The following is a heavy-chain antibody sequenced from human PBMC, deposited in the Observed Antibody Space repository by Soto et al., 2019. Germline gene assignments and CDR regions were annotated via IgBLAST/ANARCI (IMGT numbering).Heavy chain of an antibody. CDR2: IIPILGIA. J-gene: IGHJ4*02. V-gene: IGHV1-69*08. CDR3: AREGGAETLYYIDY. D-gene: IGHD1-26*01. CDR1: GGTFSSYT. Sequence: QVQLVQSGAEVKKPGSSVKVSCKASGGTFSSYTISWVRQSPGQGLEWMGRIIPILGIANYAQKFQGRVTITADKSTSTAYMELSSLRSEDTAVYYCAREGGAETLYYIDYWGQGTLVTVSS.